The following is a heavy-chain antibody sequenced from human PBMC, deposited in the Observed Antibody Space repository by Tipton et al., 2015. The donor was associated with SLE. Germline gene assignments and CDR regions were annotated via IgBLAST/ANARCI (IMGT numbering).Heavy chain of an antibody. V-gene: IGHV3-30*04. CDR1: GFTFSSYA. J-gene: IGHJ4*02. D-gene: IGHD6-19*01. CDR3: ARDLEEQWLTWADY. Sequence: SLRLSCAASGFTFSSYAMHWVRQAPGKGLEGVAVISYDGSNKYYADSVKGRFTISRDNSKNTLYLQMNSLRAEDTAVYYCARDLEEQWLTWADYWGQGTLVTVSS. CDR2: ISYDGSNK.